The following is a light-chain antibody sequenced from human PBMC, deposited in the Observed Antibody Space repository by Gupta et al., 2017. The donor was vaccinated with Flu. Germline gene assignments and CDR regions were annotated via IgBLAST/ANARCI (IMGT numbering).Light chain of an antibody. J-gene: IGLJ1*01. V-gene: IGLV1-44*01. CDR3: AAWDDSLNGLLV. CDR1: SSNIGSNT. Sequence: QSVLTQPPSASGTPGQRVTISCSGSSSNIGSNTVNWYQQLPGTAPNLLIYSNNQRPSGVPDRFSGSKSGTSASLAISGLQSEDEADYYCAAWDDSLNGLLVFGTGTKVTVL. CDR2: SNN.